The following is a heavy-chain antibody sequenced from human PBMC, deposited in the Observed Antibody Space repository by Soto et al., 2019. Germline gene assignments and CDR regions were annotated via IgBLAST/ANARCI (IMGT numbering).Heavy chain of an antibody. CDR3: ATTLGYCSGGSCYPSYYYGMDV. D-gene: IGHD2-15*01. CDR1: GGTFSSYA. V-gene: IGHV1-69*06. J-gene: IGHJ6*02. CDR2: IIPIFGTA. Sequence: QVQLVQSGAEVKKPGSSVKVSCKASGGTFSSYAISWVRQAPGQGLEWMGGIIPIFGTANYAQKFQGRVTITADKSTSTDYMELSSLRSEDTAVYYCATTLGYCSGGSCYPSYYYGMDVWGQGTTVTVSS.